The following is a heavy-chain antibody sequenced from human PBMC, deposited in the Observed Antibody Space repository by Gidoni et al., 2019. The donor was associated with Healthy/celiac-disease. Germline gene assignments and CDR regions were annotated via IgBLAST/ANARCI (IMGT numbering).Heavy chain of an antibody. CDR2: IYWDDDK. Sequence: QITLKESGPTLVKPTQTLTLTCTFSGFSLSTSGVGVGWIRQPTGNALEWLALIYWDDDKRYSPSLKSRLTITKDTSKNQVVLTMTNMDPVDTATYYGAHTRYSSGKSLGKDDAFDIWGQGTMVTVSS. D-gene: IGHD6-19*01. CDR3: AHTRYSSGKSLGKDDAFDI. CDR1: GFSLSTSGVG. J-gene: IGHJ3*02. V-gene: IGHV2-5*02.